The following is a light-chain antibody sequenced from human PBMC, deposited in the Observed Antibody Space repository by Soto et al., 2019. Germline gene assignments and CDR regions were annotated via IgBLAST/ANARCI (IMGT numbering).Light chain of an antibody. CDR1: SSDIGGHNY. J-gene: IGLJ1*01. CDR2: EVS. V-gene: IGLV2-14*01. Sequence: QSVLTQPASVSGSPGQSITISCTGSSSDIGGHNYVSWYQQHPGKAPKVLIYEVSNRPSGVSNRFSGSKSGNAASLTLFGLEAEDDADYYCSSYTSSSPLHVFGTGTKVTVL. CDR3: SSYTSSSPLHV.